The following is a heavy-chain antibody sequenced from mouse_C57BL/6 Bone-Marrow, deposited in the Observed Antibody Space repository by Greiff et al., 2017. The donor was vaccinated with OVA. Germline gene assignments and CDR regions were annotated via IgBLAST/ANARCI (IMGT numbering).Heavy chain of an antibody. V-gene: IGHV5-6*02. D-gene: IGHD2-2*01. CDR2: ISSGGSYT. CDR3: ARLWLLLFDY. Sequence: DVMLVESGGDLVKPGGSLKLSCAASGFTFSSYGMSWVRQTPDKRLEWVATISSGGSYTYYPDSVKGRFTISRDNAKNTLYLQMSSLKSEDTAMYYCARLWLLLFDYWGQGTTLTVSS. J-gene: IGHJ2*01. CDR1: GFTFSSYG.